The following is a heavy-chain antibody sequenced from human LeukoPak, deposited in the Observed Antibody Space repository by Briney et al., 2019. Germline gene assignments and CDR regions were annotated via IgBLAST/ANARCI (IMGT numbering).Heavy chain of an antibody. CDR3: ARQTGSGLFILP. V-gene: IGHV4-39*01. D-gene: IGHD3/OR15-3a*01. Sequence: PSETLSLTCTVSGVSISSSNSYWGWIRQPPGKGLEWIGSIYFSGNTYYNASLKSQVSISIDTSKNQFSLRLTSVTAADTAVYYCARQTGSGLFILPGGQGTLVTVSS. CDR2: IYFSGNT. CDR1: GVSISSSNSY. J-gene: IGHJ4*02.